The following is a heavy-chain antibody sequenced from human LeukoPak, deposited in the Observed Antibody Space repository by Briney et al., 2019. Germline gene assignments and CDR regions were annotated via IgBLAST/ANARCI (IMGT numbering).Heavy chain of an antibody. J-gene: IGHJ4*02. CDR2: INAYNGNA. Sequence: ASVKVSCKASGYTFTSFGISWVRQAPGQGLEWMGWINAYNGNANYAQKLQGRVTMTTDTSTSTAYMELRSLRSDDTAVYYCARDSRPGIAARPILDYWGQGTLVTVSS. CDR1: GYTFTSFG. CDR3: ARDSRPGIAARPILDY. V-gene: IGHV1-18*01. D-gene: IGHD6-6*01.